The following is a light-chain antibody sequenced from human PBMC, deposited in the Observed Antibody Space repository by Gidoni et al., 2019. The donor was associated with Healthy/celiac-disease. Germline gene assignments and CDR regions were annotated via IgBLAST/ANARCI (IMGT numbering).Light chain of an antibody. J-gene: IGKJ1*01. CDR1: QSISSY. CDR3: QQSYSTPPT. CDR2: AAS. V-gene: IGKV1-39*01. Sequence: MTQSPSSLSASVGDRVTITCRASQSISSYLNWYQQKPGKAPKLLIYAASSLQSGVPSRFSGSGSGTDFTLTISSLQPEDFATHYCQQSYSTPPTFGQGTKVEIK.